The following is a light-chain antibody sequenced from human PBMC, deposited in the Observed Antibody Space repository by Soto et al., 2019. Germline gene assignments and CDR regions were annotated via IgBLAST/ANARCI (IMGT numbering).Light chain of an antibody. CDR1: SSNIGSNT. V-gene: IGLV1-44*01. CDR3: AAWDDSLNGVL. CDR2: SNN. J-gene: IGLJ2*01. Sequence: QSVLTQPPSASGTPGQRVTISCSGSSSNIGSNTVNWYQQLPGTAPQLLIYSNNQRPSGVPDRFSGSKSGTSASLAISGLQSEDEADYYCAAWDDSLNGVLFGGGTKVTVL.